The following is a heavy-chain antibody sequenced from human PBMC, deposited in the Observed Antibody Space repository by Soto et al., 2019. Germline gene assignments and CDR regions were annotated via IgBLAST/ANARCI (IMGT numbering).Heavy chain of an antibody. CDR2: IDNSGST. V-gene: IGHV4-61*02. CDR1: GAALNSGNYF. J-gene: IGHJ4*02. D-gene: IGHD3-3*01. Sequence: SETLSLTCSVSGAALNSGNYFCNWIRQPAGKGLEWIGRIDNSGSTNYNPSLKSRVTMSSDTSRNQFSLKLNSVTAADTAVYYCARGGQDFWSGPFDYWGQGALVTVSS. CDR3: ARGGQDFWSGPFDY.